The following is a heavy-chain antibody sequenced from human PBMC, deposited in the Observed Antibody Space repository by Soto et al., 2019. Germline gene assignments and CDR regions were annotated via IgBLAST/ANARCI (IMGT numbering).Heavy chain of an antibody. J-gene: IGHJ6*02. CDR1: GFTFSDYD. CDR2: TSSSGTTI. CDR3: ARDPPRIAVDHSSYYGMDV. Sequence: QVQLVESGGGLAKPGGSLRLSCAASGFTFSDYDMSWIRQAPGKGLEWVSYTSSSGTTIYYADSVKGRFTLSRDNAKNSLYLQMDSLRVEDTAVYYCARDPPRIAVDHSSYYGMDVWGQGTTVTASS. V-gene: IGHV3-11*01. D-gene: IGHD6-19*01.